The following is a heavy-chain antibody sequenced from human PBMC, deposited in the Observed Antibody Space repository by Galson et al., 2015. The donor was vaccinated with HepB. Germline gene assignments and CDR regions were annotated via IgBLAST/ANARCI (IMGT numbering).Heavy chain of an antibody. CDR2: ISAYNGNT. CDR1: GYTFTSYG. D-gene: IGHD3-10*01. CDR3: ARARKYYGSGSYYFDY. J-gene: IGHJ4*02. V-gene: IGHV1-18*04. Sequence: SVKVSCKASGYTFTSYGISWVRQAPGQGLEWMGWISAYNGNTNYAQKLQGRVTMTTDTSTSTAYMGLRSLRSDDTAVYYCARARKYYGSGSYYFDYWGQGTLVTVSS.